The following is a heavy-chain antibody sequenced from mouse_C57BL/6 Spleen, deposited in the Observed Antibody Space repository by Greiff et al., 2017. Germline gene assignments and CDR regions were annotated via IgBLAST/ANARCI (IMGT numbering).Heavy chain of an antibody. CDR2: ISYDGSN. V-gene: IGHV3-6*01. D-gene: IGHD2-2*01. Sequence: EVQLQESGPGLVKPSQSLSLSCSVTGYSITSGYYWNWIRQFPGNKLEWMGYISYDGSNNYNPSLKNRISITRDTSKNQFFLKLNSVTTEDTATYYCARNAYGYDDGYCAMDYWGQGTSVTVSS. J-gene: IGHJ4*01. CDR3: ARNAYGYDDGYCAMDY. CDR1: GYSITSGYY.